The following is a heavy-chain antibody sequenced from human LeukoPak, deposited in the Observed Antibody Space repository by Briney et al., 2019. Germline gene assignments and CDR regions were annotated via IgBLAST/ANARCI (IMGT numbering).Heavy chain of an antibody. Sequence: GGSLRLSCASSGFTFSSYEMNWVRQAPGKGLELVSYISSSGSTIYYADSVKCRFTISRDNAKNSLYLQMNSLRAEDTAVYYCARVGYDFWSGYTQLYYYYYYMDVWGKGTTVTVSS. J-gene: IGHJ6*03. V-gene: IGHV3-48*03. D-gene: IGHD3-3*01. CDR3: ARVGYDFWSGYTQLYYYYYYMDV. CDR1: GFTFSSYE. CDR2: ISSSGSTI.